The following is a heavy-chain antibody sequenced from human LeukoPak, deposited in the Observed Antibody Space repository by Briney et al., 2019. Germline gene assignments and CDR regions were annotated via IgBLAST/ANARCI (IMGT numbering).Heavy chain of an antibody. CDR3: AREGVGYYDFWSGYLDNWFDP. CDR1: GGSFSGYY. Sequence: ASETLSLTCAVYGGSFSGYYWSWIRQPPGKGLEWIGEINHSGSTNYNPSLKSRVTISVDTSKNQFSLKLSSVTAADTAVYYCAREGVGYYDFWSGYLDNWFDPWGQGTLVTVSS. J-gene: IGHJ5*02. V-gene: IGHV4-34*01. CDR2: INHSGST. D-gene: IGHD3-3*01.